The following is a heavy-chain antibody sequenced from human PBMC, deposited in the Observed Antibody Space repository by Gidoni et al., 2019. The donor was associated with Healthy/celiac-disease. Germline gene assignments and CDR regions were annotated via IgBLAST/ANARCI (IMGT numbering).Heavy chain of an antibody. CDR3: AKEAAPYYYDSSGYYGPYYYGMDV. V-gene: IGHV3-9*01. Sequence: EVQLVESGGGLVQPGRSLRLSCAASGFTFDDYAMHRVRPAPGKGLEWVAGISWNSGSIGYADSVKGRFTISRDNAKNSLYLQMNSLRAEDTALYYCAKEAAPYYYDSSGYYGPYYYGMDVWGQGTTVTVSS. CDR2: ISWNSGSI. CDR1: GFTFDDYA. D-gene: IGHD3-22*01. J-gene: IGHJ6*02.